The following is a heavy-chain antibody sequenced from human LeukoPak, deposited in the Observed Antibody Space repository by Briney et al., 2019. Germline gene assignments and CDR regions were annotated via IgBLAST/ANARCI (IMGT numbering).Heavy chain of an antibody. CDR1: GGSISSSSYY. J-gene: IGHJ5*02. CDR2: IYYSGST. V-gene: IGHV4-39*01. D-gene: IGHD2-2*01. CDR3: ARHSWRYCSSTSCLNWFDP. Sequence: SETLSLTCTVSGGSISSSSYYWGWIRQPPGKGLEWIGSIYYSGSTYYNPSLKSRVTISVDTSKNQLSLKLSSVTAADTAVYYCARHSWRYCSSTSCLNWFDPWGQGTLVTVSS.